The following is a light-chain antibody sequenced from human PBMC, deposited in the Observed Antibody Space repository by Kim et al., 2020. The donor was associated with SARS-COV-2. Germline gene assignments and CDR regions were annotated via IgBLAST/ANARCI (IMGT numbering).Light chain of an antibody. Sequence: IQLTQSLSSLSASVGDRVTITCRASQGISSYLAWYQQKPGKAPNLLIYAASTLQSGVPSRFSGSGSGTDFTLTISSLLPEDFATYYCQQLNSYPYTFGQGTKLEI. V-gene: IGKV1-9*01. CDR3: QQLNSYPYT. CDR1: QGISSY. J-gene: IGKJ2*01. CDR2: AAS.